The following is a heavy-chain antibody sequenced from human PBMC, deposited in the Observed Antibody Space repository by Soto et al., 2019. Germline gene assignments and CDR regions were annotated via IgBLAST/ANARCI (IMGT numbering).Heavy chain of an antibody. CDR3: ARADCESLTGWYAMDV. CDR1: GHSLRNYY. V-gene: IGHV4-4*07. J-gene: IGHJ6*02. CDR2: VSSSGNT. D-gene: IGHD2-21*01. Sequence: QVQLQESGPGLVKPSETLSLTCTVSGHSLRNYYWFWIRQPVGKGLEWIGRVSSSGNTNANPTLNRRASMSMATSKNQFSLRLRSVTAADTAVSYCARADCESLTGWYAMDVWGQGTPVTVSS.